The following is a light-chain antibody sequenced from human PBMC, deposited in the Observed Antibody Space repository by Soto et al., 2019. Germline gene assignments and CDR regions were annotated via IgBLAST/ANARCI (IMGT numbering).Light chain of an antibody. V-gene: IGKV1-5*03. CDR2: KAS. CDR1: QNIGSW. Sequence: DIQMTQSPSTLSASVGDRVTVTCRASQNIGSWVAWYQQKPGKAPNLLIYKASTLENGVPSRFSGTGSGTEFTLTISSLQPDDFATYSCQQYIPYSARTFGHGTKVEVK. CDR3: QQYIPYSART. J-gene: IGKJ1*01.